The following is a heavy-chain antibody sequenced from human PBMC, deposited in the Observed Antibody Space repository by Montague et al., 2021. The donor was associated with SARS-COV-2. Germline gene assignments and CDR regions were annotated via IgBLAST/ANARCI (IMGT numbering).Heavy chain of an antibody. CDR2: ISSSSSYI. CDR3: ARVGIYYYYGMDV. Sequence: SPRLSCSASGFTFSSYTMNWVRQAPGKGLEWVSSISSSSSYISYADLVKGRFTISRDNAKNSLYLQMNSLRAEDTAVYYCARVGIYYYYGMDVWGQGTTVTVSS. D-gene: IGHD1-26*01. J-gene: IGHJ6*02. CDR1: GFTFSSYT. V-gene: IGHV3-21*01.